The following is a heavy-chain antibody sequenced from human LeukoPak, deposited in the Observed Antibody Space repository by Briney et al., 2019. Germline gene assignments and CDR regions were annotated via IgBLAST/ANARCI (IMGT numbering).Heavy chain of an antibody. V-gene: IGHV1-2*02. D-gene: IGHD2-15*01. CDR1: GYTFTGYY. CDR2: INPNSGGT. Sequence: ASVKVSCKASGYTFTGYYMHWVRQAPGQGLEWMGWINPNSGGTNYAQKFQGRVTMTRDTSISTAYMELSRLRSDDTAAYYCARVCGGGNCYPYYYYGMDVWGQGTSVTVSS. CDR3: ARVCGGGNCYPYYYYGMDV. J-gene: IGHJ6*02.